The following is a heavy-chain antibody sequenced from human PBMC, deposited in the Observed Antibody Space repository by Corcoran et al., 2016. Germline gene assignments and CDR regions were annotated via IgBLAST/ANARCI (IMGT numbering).Heavy chain of an antibody. Sequence: QVQLVQSGAEVKKPGASVKVSCKASGYTFTSYGISWVRQAPGQGLEWMGWISAYNGNTNYAQKLQGRVTMTTDTSTSTAYMELRSLRSDDTAVYYCARFSQRITIFGGAEGGWFDPWGQGTLVTVSS. J-gene: IGHJ5*02. CDR3: ARFSQRITIFGGAEGGWFDP. CDR1: GYTFTSYG. V-gene: IGHV1-18*01. D-gene: IGHD3-3*01. CDR2: ISAYNGNT.